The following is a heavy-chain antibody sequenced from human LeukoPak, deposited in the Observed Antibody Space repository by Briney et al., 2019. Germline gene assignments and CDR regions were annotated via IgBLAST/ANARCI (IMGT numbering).Heavy chain of an antibody. CDR3: ARDRTCSSTSCYNFDY. Sequence: SGGSLRLSCAASGFTFSSYWMHWVRQAPGKGLVWVSRINSDGSSTSYADPVKGRFTISRDNAKNTLYLQMNSLRAEDTAVYYCARDRTCSSTSCYNFDYWGQGTLVTVSS. D-gene: IGHD2-2*02. CDR1: GFTFSSYW. CDR2: INSDGSST. V-gene: IGHV3-74*01. J-gene: IGHJ4*02.